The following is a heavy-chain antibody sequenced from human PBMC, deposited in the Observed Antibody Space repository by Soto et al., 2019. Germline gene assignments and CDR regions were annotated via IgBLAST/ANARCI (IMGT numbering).Heavy chain of an antibody. Sequence: QVQLQESGPGLVKPSETLSLTCTVSGGSISSYYWSWIRQPPGKGLEWIGYIYYSGSTNYNPSLKSRVSLSVDTSKNQFSLKLSSVTAADTAVYYCARVPKYVLPDYCGQGTLVTVSS. J-gene: IGHJ4*02. V-gene: IGHV4-59*01. D-gene: IGHD3-10*01. CDR2: IYYSGST. CDR3: ARVPKYVLPDY. CDR1: GGSISSYY.